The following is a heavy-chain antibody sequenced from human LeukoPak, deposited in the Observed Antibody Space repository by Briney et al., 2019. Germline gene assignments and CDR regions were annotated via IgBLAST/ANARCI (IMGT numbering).Heavy chain of an antibody. J-gene: IGHJ5*01. CDR3: ARGGHYGAGSFDS. V-gene: IGHV3-74*01. D-gene: IGHD3-10*01. Sequence: GGSLRLSCAASGFTFSSYWMHWVRQAPGKGLVWVSRISGDGSGTNYADSVKGRFTISRDNSKNSLYLQMNSLRAEDAAVYYCARGGHYGAGSFDSWGQGTLVTVSP. CDR2: ISGDGSGT. CDR1: GFTFSSYW.